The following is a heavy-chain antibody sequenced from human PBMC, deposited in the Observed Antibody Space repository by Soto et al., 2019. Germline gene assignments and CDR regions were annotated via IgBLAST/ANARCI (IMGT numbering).Heavy chain of an antibody. D-gene: IGHD3-22*01. Sequence: QVQLVQSGAEVKKPGSSVKVSCKASGGTFSSYAISWVRQAPGQGLEWMGGIIPIFGTANYAQKFQGRVTITADKSTSTAYMEVSSLRSEDTVVYYCARVARLYYDSSGYYPTWFDPWGQGTLVTVSS. CDR3: ARVARLYYDSSGYYPTWFDP. V-gene: IGHV1-69*06. CDR1: GGTFSSYA. J-gene: IGHJ5*02. CDR2: IIPIFGTA.